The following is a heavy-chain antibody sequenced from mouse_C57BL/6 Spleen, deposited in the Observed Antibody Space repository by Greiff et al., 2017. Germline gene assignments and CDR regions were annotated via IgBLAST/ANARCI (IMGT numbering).Heavy chain of an antibody. V-gene: IGHV1-55*01. CDR2: IYPGSGST. J-gene: IGHJ2*01. CDR1: GYTFTSYW. D-gene: IGHD2-2*01. CDR3: ARGDYGYDRVYFDY. Sequence: QVQLKQPGAELVKPGASVKMSCKASGYTFTSYWITWVKQRPGQGLEWIGDIYPGSGSTNYNEKFKSKATLTVDTSSSTAYMQLSSLTSEDSAVYYCARGDYGYDRVYFDYWGQGTTLTVSS.